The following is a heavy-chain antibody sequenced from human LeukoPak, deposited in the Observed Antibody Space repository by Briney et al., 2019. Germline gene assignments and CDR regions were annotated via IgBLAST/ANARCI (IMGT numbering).Heavy chain of an antibody. CDR1: GYTFTAYY. Sequence: ASVKVSCKASGYTFTAYYMHWVRQAPGQGLEWMGRIIPILGIANYAQKFQGRVTITADKSTSTAYMELSSLRSEDTAVYYCAIQYYYDSSGYPPAYYWGQGTLVTVSS. CDR3: AIQYYYDSSGYPPAYY. CDR2: IIPILGIA. D-gene: IGHD3-22*01. J-gene: IGHJ4*02. V-gene: IGHV1-69*02.